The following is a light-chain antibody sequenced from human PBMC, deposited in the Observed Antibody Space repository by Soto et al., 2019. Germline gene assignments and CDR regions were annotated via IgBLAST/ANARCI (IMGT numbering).Light chain of an antibody. CDR2: DVN. V-gene: IGLV2-14*03. CDR3: CAYSTSGTHV. CDR1: SSDVGSYDY. J-gene: IGLJ1*01. Sequence: QSALTQPASVSGSPGQSITFSCTGTSSDVGSYDYVSWHQRHPGKAPKLIIYDVNNRPSGVPSRFSGSKSGNTASLIISGLQTEDEADYYCCAYSTSGTHVFGTGTKVTVL.